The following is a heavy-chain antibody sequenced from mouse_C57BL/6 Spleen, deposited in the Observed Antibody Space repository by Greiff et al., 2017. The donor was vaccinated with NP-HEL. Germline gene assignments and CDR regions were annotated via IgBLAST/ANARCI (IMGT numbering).Heavy chain of an antibody. J-gene: IGHJ2*01. CDR3: TRGSSGNVGRFGD. D-gene: IGHD3-2*02. Sequence: VQLQQSGAELVRPGASVTLSCKASGYTFTGYEMHWVKQTPVHGLEWIGVIDPETGGTAYNQKFKGKAILTADTSSSTAYMQLRSLTSEDSAVYYYTRGSSGNVGRFGDWGQGPTLTVSS. CDR2: IDPETGGT. CDR1: GYTFTGYE. V-gene: IGHV1-15*01.